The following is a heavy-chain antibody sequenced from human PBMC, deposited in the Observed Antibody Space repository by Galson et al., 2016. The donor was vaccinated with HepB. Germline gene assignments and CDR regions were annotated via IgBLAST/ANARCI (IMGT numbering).Heavy chain of an antibody. D-gene: IGHD3-22*01. V-gene: IGHV1-46*02. CDR2: INPTLGST. CDR3: ARAYYDSSDLDY. J-gene: IGHJ4*02. CDR1: GYTFNDHY. Sequence: SVKVSCKASGYTFNDHYIHWVRQAPRQGLEWVAMINPTLGSTRYALSLQGRVTLTRDTSTNTVYMDLSSLRSEDTALYYCARAYYDSSDLDYWGQGTLVTVS.